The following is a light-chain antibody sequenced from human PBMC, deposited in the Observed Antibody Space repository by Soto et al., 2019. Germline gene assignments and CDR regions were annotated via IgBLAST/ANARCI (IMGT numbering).Light chain of an antibody. J-gene: IGKJ1*01. CDR1: QSVSSSY. V-gene: IGKV3-20*01. CDR3: QQHGSSPRT. CDR2: GAS. Sequence: EIVLTQSPGTLSLSPGERGTLSCRASQSVSSSYLAWYQQKPGQAPRLLIYGASRRAIGIPDRFSGSGSGTDFALTISRLEPEDFAVYYCQQHGSSPRTFGQGTKVEIK.